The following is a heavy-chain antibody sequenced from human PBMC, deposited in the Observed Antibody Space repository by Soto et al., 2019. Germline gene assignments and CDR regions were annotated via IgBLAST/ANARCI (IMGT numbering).Heavy chain of an antibody. CDR3: ARRQYCSSSSCSPYNWFEP. CDR2: INAGNGNT. V-gene: IGHV1-3*01. Sequence: ASVKVSCKASGYTFTSYAMHWVRQAPGQRLEWMGWINAGNGNTKYSQKFQVRVTITRDTSASTADMELSSLRSEDTAVYDCARRQYCSSSSCSPYNWFEPRGKGTLVTVAS. D-gene: IGHD2-2*01. J-gene: IGHJ5*02. CDR1: GYTFTSYA.